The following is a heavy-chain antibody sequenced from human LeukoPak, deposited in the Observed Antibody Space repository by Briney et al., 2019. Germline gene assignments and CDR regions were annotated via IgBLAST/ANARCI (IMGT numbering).Heavy chain of an antibody. CDR1: GFTFSSYS. CDR3: ARDLFTVTTSRDY. Sequence: PGGSLRLSCAASGFTFSSYSMNWVRQAPGKGLVWVSRINSAGTTTDYADSVRGRFTVSRDNAKSTLYLQMNSLTAEDTAVYYCARDLFTVTTSRDYWGQGTLVTVSS. CDR2: INSAGTTT. V-gene: IGHV3-74*01. D-gene: IGHD4-17*01. J-gene: IGHJ4*02.